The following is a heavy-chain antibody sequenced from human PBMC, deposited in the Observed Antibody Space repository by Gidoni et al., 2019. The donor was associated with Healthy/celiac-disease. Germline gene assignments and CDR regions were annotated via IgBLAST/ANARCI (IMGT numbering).Heavy chain of an antibody. V-gene: IGHV3-30*07. CDR3: ARGPACGFSARDFDY. D-gene: IGHD2-21*01. Sequence: LTISRDNSKNTLYLQMNSLRAEDTAVYYCARGPACGFSARDFDYLGQGTLVTVSS. J-gene: IGHJ4*02.